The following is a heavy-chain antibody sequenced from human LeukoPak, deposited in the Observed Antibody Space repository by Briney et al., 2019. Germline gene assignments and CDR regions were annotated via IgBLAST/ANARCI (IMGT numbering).Heavy chain of an antibody. CDR3: ARAPSTVTTYGYYYYGMDV. CDR2: IIPILGIA. J-gene: IGHJ6*02. Sequence: GSLVKVSCKASGGTFSSYTISWVRQAPGQGLEWMGRIIPILGIANYAQKFQGRVTITADKSTSTAYMELSSLRSEDTAVYYCARAPSTVTTYGYYYYGMDVWGQGTTVTVSS. D-gene: IGHD4-11*01. V-gene: IGHV1-69*02. CDR1: GGTFSSYT.